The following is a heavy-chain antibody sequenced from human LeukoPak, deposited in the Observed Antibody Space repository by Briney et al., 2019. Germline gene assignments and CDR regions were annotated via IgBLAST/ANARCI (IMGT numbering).Heavy chain of an antibody. Sequence: GGSLRLSCAASGFTFSSYEMNWVRQAPGKGLEWVSYISSSGSTIYYADSVKGRFTISRDNAKNSLYLQMHSLRAEDTAVYYCVRWYDAFGIWGQGTMVTVSS. CDR2: ISSSGSTI. V-gene: IGHV3-48*03. CDR3: VRWYDAFGI. D-gene: IGHD2-15*01. J-gene: IGHJ3*02. CDR1: GFTFSSYE.